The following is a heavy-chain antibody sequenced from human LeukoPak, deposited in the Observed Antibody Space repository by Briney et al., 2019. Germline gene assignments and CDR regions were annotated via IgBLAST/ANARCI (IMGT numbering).Heavy chain of an antibody. CDR1: GFTFSSYW. CDR3: ARARTYYDFWSGYYPDAFDI. Sequence: PGGSLRLSCAASGFTFSSYWMSWVRQAPGKGLEWVANIKQDGSEKYYVDSVKGRFTISRDNAKNSLYLQMNSLRAEDTAVYYCARARTYYDFWSGYYPDAFDIWGQGTMVTVSS. CDR2: IKQDGSEK. V-gene: IGHV3-7*01. D-gene: IGHD3-3*01. J-gene: IGHJ3*02.